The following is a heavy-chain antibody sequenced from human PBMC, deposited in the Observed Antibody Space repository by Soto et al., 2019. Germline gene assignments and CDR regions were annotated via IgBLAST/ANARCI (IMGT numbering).Heavy chain of an antibody. Sequence: GASVKVSCKASGYTFTSYGISWVRQAPGQGLEWMGWISAYNGNTNYAQKLQGRVTMTTDTSTSTAYMELRSLRSDDTAVYYCAREGVVGATQSHFDYWGQGTLVTVSS. CDR2: ISAYNGNT. D-gene: IGHD1-26*01. V-gene: IGHV1-18*01. CDR1: GYTFTSYG. CDR3: AREGVVGATQSHFDY. J-gene: IGHJ4*02.